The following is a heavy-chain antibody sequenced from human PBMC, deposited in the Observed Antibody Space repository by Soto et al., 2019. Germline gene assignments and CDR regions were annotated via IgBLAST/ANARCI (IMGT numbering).Heavy chain of an antibody. V-gene: IGHV4-34*01. CDR2: INHSGTI. CDR3: ARADRTLVTSYSLDV. CDR1: GGSFSGYY. J-gene: IGHJ6*02. Sequence: LETLSLTCAVYGGSFSGYYWTWIRQPPGKGLGWIGEINHSGTINFNPSLKSRLTISLDTSKKHFSLKLSSVTDADTAAYYCARADRTLVTSYSLDVWGQGTTVTVSS. D-gene: IGHD2-21*02.